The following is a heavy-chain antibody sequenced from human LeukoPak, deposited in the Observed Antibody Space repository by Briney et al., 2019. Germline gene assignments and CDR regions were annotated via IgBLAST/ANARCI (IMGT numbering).Heavy chain of an antibody. Sequence: GGSLRLSCAASGFTFSSYWMHWVRQAPGKGLVWVSRITGDGSDIAYADSVKGRFTVSRDDAKNTLFLQMTSLRVEDTAIYYCARDAYTTTSNWLDPWGQGTLVTASS. CDR1: GFTFSSYW. D-gene: IGHD4-17*01. V-gene: IGHV3-74*01. CDR3: ARDAYTTTSNWLDP. J-gene: IGHJ5*02. CDR2: ITGDGSDI.